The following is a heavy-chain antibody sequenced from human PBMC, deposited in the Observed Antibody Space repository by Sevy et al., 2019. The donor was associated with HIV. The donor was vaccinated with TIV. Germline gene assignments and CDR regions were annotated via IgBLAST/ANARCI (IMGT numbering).Heavy chain of an antibody. J-gene: IGHJ6*03. V-gene: IGHV3-7*01. CDR2: IKEDGSEK. CDR3: ATKEGQQVTNYYYNYYMDV. Sequence: GGSLRLSCAASGFTFSTYWMSWVRQAPGKGLEWVANIKEDGSEKYYVDSVKGRFTISRDNAKNSLYLQMNSLRAEDTAVYYCATKEGQQVTNYYYNYYMDVWGKGTTVTVSS. D-gene: IGHD6-13*01. CDR1: GFTFSTYW.